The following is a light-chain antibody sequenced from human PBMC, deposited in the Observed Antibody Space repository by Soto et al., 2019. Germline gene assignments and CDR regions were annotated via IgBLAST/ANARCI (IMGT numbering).Light chain of an antibody. J-gene: IGKJ4*01. Sequence: DIQMTQSPSSLSASVGDRVTITCQASQDIRNYLNWYQQKPGKAPNLLIYDASNLRAGVPSRFSGSGSGTEFTFTISSLQPEDIATYYCQHYDHLPPLSFGGGTKVGIK. CDR3: QHYDHLPPLS. V-gene: IGKV1-33*01. CDR1: QDIRNY. CDR2: DAS.